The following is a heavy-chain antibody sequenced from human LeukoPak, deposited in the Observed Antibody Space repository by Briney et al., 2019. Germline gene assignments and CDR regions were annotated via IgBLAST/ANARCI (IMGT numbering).Heavy chain of an antibody. Sequence: GGSLRLSCAASRLRFSDYYVSWIRQAPGKGLQWVLYISSGGDIMHYADSVKGRFTSSRDNAKNSGYLEMNSLGAEDTAVYYCARAPPHDLRGYSYGFGYWGQGTLVTVSS. CDR1: RLRFSDYY. CDR3: ARAPPHDLRGYSYGFGY. CDR2: ISSGGDIM. D-gene: IGHD5-18*01. V-gene: IGHV3-11*04. J-gene: IGHJ4*02.